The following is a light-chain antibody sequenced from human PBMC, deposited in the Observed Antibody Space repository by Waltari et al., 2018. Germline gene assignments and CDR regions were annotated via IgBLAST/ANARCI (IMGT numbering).Light chain of an antibody. CDR3: QAWDTTIVV. Sequence: SYELTQPPSVSVSPGQTATITCSADQLGDKFVAWYQQKSGQSPVLVIYQDMKRPSGIPGRFSGSNSGNTGTLTISGTQVDDEADFYCQAWDTTIVVFGGGTKLTVL. CDR2: QDM. V-gene: IGLV3-1*01. CDR1: QLGDKF. J-gene: IGLJ2*01.